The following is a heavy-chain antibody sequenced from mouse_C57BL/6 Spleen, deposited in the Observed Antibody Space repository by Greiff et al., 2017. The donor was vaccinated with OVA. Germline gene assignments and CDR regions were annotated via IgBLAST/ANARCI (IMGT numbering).Heavy chain of an antibody. J-gene: IGHJ4*01. V-gene: IGHV5-12*01. CDR1: GFTFSDYY. CDR2: ISNGGGST. Sequence: EVMLVESGGGLVQPGGSLKLSCAASGFTFSDYYMYWVRQTPEKRLEWVAYISNGGGSTYYPDTVKGRFTISRDNAKNTLYLQMSRLKSEDTAMYYCARPPYGSSSYYAMDYWGQGTSVTVSS. CDR3: ARPPYGSSSYYAMDY. D-gene: IGHD1-1*01.